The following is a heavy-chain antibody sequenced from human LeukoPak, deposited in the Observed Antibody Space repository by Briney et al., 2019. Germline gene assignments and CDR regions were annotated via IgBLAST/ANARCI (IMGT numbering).Heavy chain of an antibody. J-gene: IGHJ3*02. D-gene: IGHD6-19*01. Sequence: PSETLSLTCTVSGGSFSSYHWNWIRLLPGRGLEWIGYIYYSESVNYNPSLKSRVAISVDTSKNQFSLKLSSVTAADTAVYYCARVSHSSGWTYAFDIWGQGTMVTVSS. CDR2: IYYSESV. CDR1: GGSFSSYH. V-gene: IGHV4-59*13. CDR3: ARVSHSSGWTYAFDI.